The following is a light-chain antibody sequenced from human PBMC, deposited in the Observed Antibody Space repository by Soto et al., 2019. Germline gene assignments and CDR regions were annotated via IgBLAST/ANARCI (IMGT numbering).Light chain of an antibody. J-gene: IGKJ3*01. CDR2: DAS. Sequence: TQSPSTLSASVGDRVTITCRASQSISNTYLAWYQQKPGQAPRLLIYDASSRATGISDRFSGSGSGTDFTLTISRLEPEDFAVYYCQQYGRSPGLFTFGPGTKVDIK. CDR1: QSISNTY. V-gene: IGKV3-20*01. CDR3: QQYGRSPGLFT.